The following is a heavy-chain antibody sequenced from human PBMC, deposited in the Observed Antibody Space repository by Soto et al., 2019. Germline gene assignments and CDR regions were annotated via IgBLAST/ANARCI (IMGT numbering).Heavy chain of an antibody. Sequence: PSETLSLTCAVSGGSISSSNWWSWVRQPPGKGLEWIGEIYHSGSTNYNPSPKSRVTISVDKSKNQFSLKLSSVTAADTAVYYCARDSSGWYYYYGMDVWGQGTTVTVS. CDR3: ARDSSGWYYYYGMDV. CDR1: GGSISSSNW. CDR2: IYHSGST. V-gene: IGHV4-4*02. J-gene: IGHJ6*02. D-gene: IGHD6-19*01.